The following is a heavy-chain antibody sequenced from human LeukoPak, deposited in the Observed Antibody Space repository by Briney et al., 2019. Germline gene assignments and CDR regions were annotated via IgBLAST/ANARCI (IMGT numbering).Heavy chain of an antibody. V-gene: IGHV3-30*03. J-gene: IGHJ4*02. Sequence: GGSLRLSCATSGFTFSPYPMHWVRQAPGKGLEWVAVIAYDGGNIFYAPSVRGRFTISRDNSRGTLFLQMNSLKVEDTALYYCVRDPSARFYFDYWGQGTLVTVSS. CDR2: IAYDGGNI. CDR3: VRDPSARFYFDY. D-gene: IGHD6-6*01. CDR1: GFTFSPYP.